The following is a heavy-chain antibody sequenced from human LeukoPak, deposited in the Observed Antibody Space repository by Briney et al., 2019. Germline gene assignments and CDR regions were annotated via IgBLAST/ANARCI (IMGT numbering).Heavy chain of an antibody. Sequence: GGSLRLSCAASGFTFSSYAMSWVRQAPGKGLELVSAISGSGGSTYYADSVKGRFTVSRDNSKKTVYLQMNSLRADDTAVYYCARRSMTTGYHDYWGQGTLVTVSS. J-gene: IGHJ4*02. CDR1: GFTFSSYA. D-gene: IGHD4-17*01. CDR2: ISGSGGST. CDR3: ARRSMTTGYHDY. V-gene: IGHV3-23*01.